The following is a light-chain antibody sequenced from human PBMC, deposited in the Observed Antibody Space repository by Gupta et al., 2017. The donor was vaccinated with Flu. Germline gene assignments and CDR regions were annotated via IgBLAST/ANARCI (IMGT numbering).Light chain of an antibody. V-gene: IGKV3-20*01. CDR3: QQYGSSPVT. CDR2: GAS. CDR1: QSVSSSY. J-gene: IGKJ5*01. Sequence: EIFLTQSPGTLSLSPGERATLSCRASQSVSSSYLAWYQQKPGQAPRLLIYGASSRATGIPDRFSGSGSGTDFTLTISRLEREDFAVYYCQQYGSSPVTFGQGTRMEIK.